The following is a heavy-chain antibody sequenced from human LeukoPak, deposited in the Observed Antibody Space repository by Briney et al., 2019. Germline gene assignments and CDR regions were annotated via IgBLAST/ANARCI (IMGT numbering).Heavy chain of an antibody. CDR2: IYYSGST. J-gene: IGHJ3*02. D-gene: IGHD1-26*01. CDR3: AGQSTWELQNAFDI. CDR1: GGSISSYY. Sequence: SETLSLTCTVSGGSISSYYWSWIRQPPGKGLEWIGYIYYSGSTNYNPSLKSRVTISVDTSKNQFSLKLSSVTAADTAVYYCAGQSTWELQNAFDIWGQGTMVTVSS. V-gene: IGHV4-59*01.